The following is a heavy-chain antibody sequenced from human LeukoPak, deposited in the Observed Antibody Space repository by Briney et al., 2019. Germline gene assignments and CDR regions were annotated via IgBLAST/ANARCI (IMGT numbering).Heavy chain of an antibody. V-gene: IGHV1-69*13. CDR3: ARELGYYGSGSYAFDI. CDR2: IIPIFGTA. J-gene: IGHJ3*02. D-gene: IGHD3-10*01. Sequence: SVKVSCKASGGTFSSYAISWVRQAPGQGLEWMGGIIPIFGTANYAQKFQGRVTITADESTSTAYMELSSLRSEDTAVYYCARELGYYGSGSYAFDIWGQGTMVTVSS. CDR1: GGTFSSYA.